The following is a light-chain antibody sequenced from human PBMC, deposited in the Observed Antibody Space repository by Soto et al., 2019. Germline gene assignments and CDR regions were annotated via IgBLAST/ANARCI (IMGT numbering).Light chain of an antibody. CDR1: QSVSNDF. CDR3: QHYGSSPPRT. V-gene: IGKV3-20*01. Sequence: EIVFTQCPGILSLSPGEKATPSCMASQSVSNDFLAWYQQNPGQARRLLIYGASTRATDVPDRFSGSGSGADFTLSISRVEPEDFAVYYCQHYGSSPPRTFGQGTKV. CDR2: GAS. J-gene: IGKJ1*01.